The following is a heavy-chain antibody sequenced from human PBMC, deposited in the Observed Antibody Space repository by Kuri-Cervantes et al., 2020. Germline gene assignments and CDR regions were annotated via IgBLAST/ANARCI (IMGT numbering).Heavy chain of an antibody. D-gene: IGHD6-13*01. CDR3: AREIAAAGIRWFDP. J-gene: IGHJ5*02. Sequence: ASVKVSCKASGYTFTSYGISWVRQAPGQGLEWMGWISAYNGNTNYAQKLQGRVTMTTDTSTSTAYMELRSPRSDDTAVYYCAREIAAAGIRWFDPWGQGTLVTVSS. CDR1: GYTFTSYG. CDR2: ISAYNGNT. V-gene: IGHV1-18*01.